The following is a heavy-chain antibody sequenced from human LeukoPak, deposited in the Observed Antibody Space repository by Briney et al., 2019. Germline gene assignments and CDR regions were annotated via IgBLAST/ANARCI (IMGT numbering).Heavy chain of an antibody. CDR2: IYTSGST. J-gene: IGHJ4*02. V-gene: IGHV4-61*02. Sequence: SQTLSLTCTVSGGSISSGSYYWSWIRQPAGKGLEWIGRIYTSGSTNYNPSLKSRVTISVDTSKNQFSLKLSSVTAADTAVYYCARRLAAAGAFDCWGQGTLVTVSS. D-gene: IGHD6-13*01. CDR1: GGSISSGSYY. CDR3: ARRLAAAGAFDC.